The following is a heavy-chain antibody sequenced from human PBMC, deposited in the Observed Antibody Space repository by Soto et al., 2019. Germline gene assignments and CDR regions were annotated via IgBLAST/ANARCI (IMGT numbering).Heavy chain of an antibody. CDR1: GYSFTTYC. Sequence: PGESLRISCKGPGYSFTTYCIGWVRQIPGKGLEWMGIIYPGDSDTRYSPSFQGQVTISADKSISTAYLQWSSLKASDTAMYYCARISRDGYNYFDYWGQGTLVTVS. V-gene: IGHV5-51*01. D-gene: IGHD5-12*01. J-gene: IGHJ4*02. CDR2: IYPGDSDT. CDR3: ARISRDGYNYFDY.